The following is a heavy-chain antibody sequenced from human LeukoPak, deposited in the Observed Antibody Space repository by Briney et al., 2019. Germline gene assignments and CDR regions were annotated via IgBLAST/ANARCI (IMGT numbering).Heavy chain of an antibody. CDR2: FYSGGTT. CDR3: ATVGDHYHWYLDL. V-gene: IGHV3-53*01. Sequence: GGSLRLSCAASGFTVGSKYMNWVRQAPGKGLEWVSIFYSGGTTYYADSVKGRFTVSRDDSKNTPYLQMNSLRADDTAIYYCATVGDHYHWYLDLWGRGTLVTVSA. D-gene: IGHD3-10*01. CDR1: GFTVGSKY. J-gene: IGHJ2*01.